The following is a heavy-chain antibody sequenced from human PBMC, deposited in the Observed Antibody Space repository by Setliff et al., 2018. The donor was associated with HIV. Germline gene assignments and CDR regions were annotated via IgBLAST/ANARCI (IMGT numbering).Heavy chain of an antibody. CDR2: IAPNLRMP. Sequence: GASVKVSCKTSGGTFNTHPIAWVRQAPGQGLEWMGGIAPNLRMPNYIQKFKGRLTITADESTSTVYMELTNLRSEDTAMYYCAREKSPVLEYFDWLKPRHVFDVWGQGTVVTVSS. CDR3: AREKSPVLEYFDWLKPRHVFDV. V-gene: IGHV1-69*10. CDR1: GGTFNTHP. D-gene: IGHD3-9*01. J-gene: IGHJ3*01.